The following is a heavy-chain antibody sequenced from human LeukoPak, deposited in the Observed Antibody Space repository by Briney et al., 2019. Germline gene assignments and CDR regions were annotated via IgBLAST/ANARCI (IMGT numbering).Heavy chain of an antibody. CDR3: ARDPGYDSSGYALGY. J-gene: IGHJ4*02. Sequence: QPGGSLRLSCAASGFTVSSNYMSWVRQAPGKGPEWVSVIYSGGSTYYADSVKGRFTISRDNSKNTLYLQVNSLRAEDTAVYYCARDPGYDSSGYALGYWGQGTLVTVSS. V-gene: IGHV3-53*01. CDR2: IYSGGST. D-gene: IGHD3-22*01. CDR1: GFTVSSNY.